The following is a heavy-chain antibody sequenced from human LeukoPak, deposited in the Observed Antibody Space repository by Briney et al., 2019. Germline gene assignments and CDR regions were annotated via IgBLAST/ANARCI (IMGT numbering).Heavy chain of an antibody. CDR1: GFTVSSNY. CDR3: AKGQWSWYFDL. J-gene: IGHJ2*01. V-gene: IGHV3-53*01. Sequence: GGSLRLSCAASGFTVSSNYMTWVRQAPGKGLEWVSLINSDGSTYYADSVKGRFTISRDNSKNTLYLQMNSLRAEDTAVYYCAKGQWSWYFDLWGRGTLVTVSS. CDR2: INSDGST. D-gene: IGHD2-15*01.